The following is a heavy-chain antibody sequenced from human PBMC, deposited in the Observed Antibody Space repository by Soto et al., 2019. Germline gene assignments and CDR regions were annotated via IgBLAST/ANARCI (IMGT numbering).Heavy chain of an antibody. CDR3: VKAAWVTGTQYYFDY. Sequence: EVQLVESGGGLVQPGRFLRLSCAASGFTFDDFAMYWVRQAPGKGLEWVSGITWNSGSRAYADSVQGRFTISRDNAKNSLYLLMNSLRAEDTALYYCVKAAWVTGTQYYFDYWGQGTLVTVSS. CDR1: GFTFDDFA. D-gene: IGHD2-21*02. CDR2: ITWNSGSR. J-gene: IGHJ4*02. V-gene: IGHV3-9*01.